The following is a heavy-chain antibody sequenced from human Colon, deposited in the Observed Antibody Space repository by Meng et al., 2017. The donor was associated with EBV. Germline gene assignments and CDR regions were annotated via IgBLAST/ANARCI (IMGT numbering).Heavy chain of an antibody. V-gene: IGHV4-34*01. J-gene: IGHJ5*02. CDR2: IDHRGNT. D-gene: IGHD3-10*01. Sequence: QVQLQQWGARLLKPSATLCRSCAVYGGSFRDYYWTWIRHPPGKGLEWIGEIDHRGNTKYNPSLKSRVTISLDTSKKQFSLKVSSVTAADSAVYYCARRGPSGNFSPWSQGALVTVSS. CDR1: GGSFRDYY. CDR3: ARRGPSGNFSP.